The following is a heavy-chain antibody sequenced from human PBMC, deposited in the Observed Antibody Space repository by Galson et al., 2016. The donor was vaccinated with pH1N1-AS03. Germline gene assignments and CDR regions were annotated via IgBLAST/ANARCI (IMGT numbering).Heavy chain of an antibody. Sequence: SLRLSCAASGFNFDNYAMHWVRQARGKGLEWVSGISWNSGTFDYADSVKGRFTISRDNAKNPLYLQMNSLTADDSALYYCAKSYHGDVFDIWGEGTMVTVSS. J-gene: IGHJ3*02. V-gene: IGHV3-9*01. D-gene: IGHD1-14*01. CDR3: AKSYHGDVFDI. CDR1: GFNFDNYA. CDR2: ISWNSGTF.